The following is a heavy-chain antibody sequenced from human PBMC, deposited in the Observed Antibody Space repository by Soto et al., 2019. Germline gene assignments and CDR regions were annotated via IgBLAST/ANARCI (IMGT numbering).Heavy chain of an antibody. J-gene: IGHJ5*02. CDR3: ARLIGNSWLYA. D-gene: IGHD6-13*01. Sequence: QTLSLTCAISGDSVSTNSATWDWIRQSPSGGLEWLGRTYYRSKWYNDYAVSVEGRITINPDTSNNQVSLQLNSVTPDDTAVYYCARLIGNSWLYAWGQGTLVTVSS. V-gene: IGHV6-1*01. CDR1: GDSVSTNSAT. CDR2: TYYRSKWYN.